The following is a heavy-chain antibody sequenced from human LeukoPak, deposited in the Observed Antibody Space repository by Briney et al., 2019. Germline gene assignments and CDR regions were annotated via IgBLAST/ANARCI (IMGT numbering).Heavy chain of an antibody. D-gene: IGHD6-13*01. CDR3: ARLRWAAGDGYYFDY. Sequence: GESLKISCKGSGYGFTTCWIGWVRQMPGKGLEWMGVINPGNSDTRYSPSFQGQVTISADKSITTAYLQWRSLKASDTAMYYCARLRWAAGDGYYFDYWGQGTPVTVSS. CDR1: GYGFTTCW. CDR2: INPGNSDT. V-gene: IGHV5-51*01. J-gene: IGHJ4*02.